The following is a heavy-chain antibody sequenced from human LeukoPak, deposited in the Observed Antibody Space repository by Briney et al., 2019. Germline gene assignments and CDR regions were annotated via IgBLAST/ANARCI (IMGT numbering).Heavy chain of an antibody. Sequence: PGGSLRLSCAASGFTFSSYAMSWVRQAPGKGLEWVSAISGSGGSTYYADSVKGRLTISRDNSKNTLYLQMNSLRAEDTGVYYCAKDQCITFFGTFDYSGQGTLVTVSS. CDR2: ISGSGGST. CDR3: AKDQCITFFGTFDY. CDR1: GFTFSSYA. V-gene: IGHV3-23*01. D-gene: IGHD3-3*01. J-gene: IGHJ4*02.